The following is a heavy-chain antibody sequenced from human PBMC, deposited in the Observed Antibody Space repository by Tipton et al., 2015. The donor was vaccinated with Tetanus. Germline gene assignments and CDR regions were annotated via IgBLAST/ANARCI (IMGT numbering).Heavy chain of an antibody. Sequence: SLRLSCAASGFTFSSYSMIWVRQAPGKGLERVANIKEDASEIHYVDSVRGRFTISRDNAENSLFLQMNSLRAEDTAVYYCARTSGYFRSGAYIDVWGRGTLVTVSS. CDR1: GFTFSSYS. CDR3: ARTSGYFRSGAYIDV. CDR2: IKEDASEI. V-gene: IGHV3-7*03. D-gene: IGHD3-10*01. J-gene: IGHJ2*01.